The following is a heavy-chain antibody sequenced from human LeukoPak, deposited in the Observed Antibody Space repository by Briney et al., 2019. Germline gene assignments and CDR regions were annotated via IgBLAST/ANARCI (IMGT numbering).Heavy chain of an antibody. D-gene: IGHD3-10*01. J-gene: IGHJ4*02. Sequence: GGSLRLSCAASGFTFSSYSMNWVRQAPGKGLEWVSSISSSSSYIYYADSVKGRFTISRDNAKNSLYLQMNSLRAEDTAVYYCARDYLGSGGTFDYWGQGTLVTVSS. CDR1: GFTFSSYS. V-gene: IGHV3-21*01. CDR3: ARDYLGSGGTFDY. CDR2: ISSSSSYI.